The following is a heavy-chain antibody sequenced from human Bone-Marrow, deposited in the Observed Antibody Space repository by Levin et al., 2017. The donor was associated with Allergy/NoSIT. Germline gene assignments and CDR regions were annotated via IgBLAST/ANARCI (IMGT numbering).Heavy chain of an antibody. V-gene: IGHV3-15*05. CDR2: IKNKRVGGAI. J-gene: IGHJ4*02. CDR1: GFTFSASS. Sequence: GESLKISCAASGFTFSASSMSWVRQVPGKGLEWIARIKNKRVGGAIDYMAPVKGRFIISRDDSKATLYLDMNGLRTEDSGKYYCTSDPRYWGQGVLVTVSS. CDR3: TSDPRY.